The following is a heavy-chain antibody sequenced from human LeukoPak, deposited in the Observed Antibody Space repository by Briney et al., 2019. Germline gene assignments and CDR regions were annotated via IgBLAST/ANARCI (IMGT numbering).Heavy chain of an antibody. CDR3: ARGRHCSSTSCYPYYYYGMDV. J-gene: IGHJ6*02. CDR1: GGTFSSYA. CDR2: IIPIFGTA. D-gene: IGHD2-2*01. V-gene: IGHV1-69*01. Sequence: SVKVSCKASGGTFSSYAISWVRQAPGQGLEWMGGIIPIFGTANYAQKFQDRVTITADESTSTAYMELSSLRSEDTAVYYCARGRHCSSTSCYPYYYYGMDVWGQGTTVTVSS.